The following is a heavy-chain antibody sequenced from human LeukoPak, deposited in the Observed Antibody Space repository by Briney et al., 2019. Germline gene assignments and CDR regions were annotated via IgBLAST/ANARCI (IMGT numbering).Heavy chain of an antibody. Sequence: GASVKVSCKTSGYTFTGYYMHWVRQAPGQGLEWVGWINPNSGGTNYAQRFQGRVTMTRDTSMSTAYMELSRLRSDDSAVYYCARYFYDSSGSSSDAFDIWGQGTMVTVSS. CDR2: INPNSGGT. D-gene: IGHD3-22*01. CDR1: GYTFTGYY. V-gene: IGHV1-2*02. CDR3: ARYFYDSSGSSSDAFDI. J-gene: IGHJ3*02.